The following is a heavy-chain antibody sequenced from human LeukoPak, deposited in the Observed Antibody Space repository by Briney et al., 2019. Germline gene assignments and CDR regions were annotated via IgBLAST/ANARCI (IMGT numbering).Heavy chain of an antibody. D-gene: IGHD3-22*01. CDR3: ARDRAEWQYYFDTSGDYYVGDSFDI. V-gene: IGHV4-39*07. Sequence: SQTLSLTCTVSGGSISSGGYYWSWIRQPPGKGLEWIGNIYYSGSIYHNPSLKSRVTISIDTSKSQFSLRLSSVTAADTAVYYCARDRAEWQYYFDTSGDYYVGDSFDIWGQGTMVTVSS. CDR2: IYYSGSI. J-gene: IGHJ3*02. CDR1: GGSISSGGYY.